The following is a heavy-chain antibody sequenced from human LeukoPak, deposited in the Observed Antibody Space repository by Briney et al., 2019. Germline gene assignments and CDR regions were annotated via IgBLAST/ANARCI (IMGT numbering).Heavy chain of an antibody. D-gene: IGHD2-21*02. CDR3: ARSVTAANWFDP. J-gene: IGHJ5*02. CDR1: GFTFSSYT. CDR2: ISGSISTYI. Sequence: GGSLRLSCAASGFTFSSYTMNWVRQAPGKGLEWISSISGSISTYIYYSDSVQGRFTISRDNAKNSLSLQMNSLRAEDTAVYYCARSVTAANWFDPWGQGTLVTVSS. V-gene: IGHV3-21*01.